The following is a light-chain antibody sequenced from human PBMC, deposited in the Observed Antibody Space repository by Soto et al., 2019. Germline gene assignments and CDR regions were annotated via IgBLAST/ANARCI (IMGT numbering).Light chain of an antibody. CDR3: CSYAGSSLWV. CDR2: DVI. V-gene: IGLV2-11*01. CDR1: SSDVGVYNY. Sequence: QSALTQPRSVSGSSGQSVTSSCTRTSSDVGVYNYVSWYQQHPGKAPQLVIYDVIKRPSGVPYRFSGSKSGNTASLTISGLQAEDEADYYCCSYAGSSLWVFGGGTKLTVL. J-gene: IGLJ3*02.